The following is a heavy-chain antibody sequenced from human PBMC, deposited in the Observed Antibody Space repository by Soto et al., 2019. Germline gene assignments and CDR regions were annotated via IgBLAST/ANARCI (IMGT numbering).Heavy chain of an antibody. Sequence: PGGSLRLSCAASGLIFSNYKMHWVRQAPGKGLVWVSRINTDGSITDYADSVKGRFTVSRDNAKNTMYLQMNSLTADDTAVYYCARDTNGIHSWGQGTLVTVSS. CDR2: INTDGSIT. V-gene: IGHV3-74*01. J-gene: IGHJ4*02. D-gene: IGHD2-8*01. CDR1: GLIFSNYK. CDR3: ARDTNGIHS.